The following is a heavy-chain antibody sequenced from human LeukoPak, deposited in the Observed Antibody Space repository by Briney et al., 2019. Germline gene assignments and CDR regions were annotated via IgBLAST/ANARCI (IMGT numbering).Heavy chain of an antibody. CDR2: IYPGDSDT. CDR1: GYSFTSYW. D-gene: IGHD5-18*01. CDR3: ARQGYSYGYLSSYYYYYMDV. J-gene: IGHJ6*03. V-gene: IGHV5-51*01. Sequence: GESLKTSCKGSGYSFTSYWIGWVRQMPGKGLEWMGIIYPGDSDTRYSPSFQGQVTISADKSISTAYLQWSSLKASDTAMYYCARQGYSYGYLSSYYYYYMDVWGKGTTVTVSS.